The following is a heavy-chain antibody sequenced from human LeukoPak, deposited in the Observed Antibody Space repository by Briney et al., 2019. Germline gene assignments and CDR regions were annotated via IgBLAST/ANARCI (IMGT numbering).Heavy chain of an antibody. V-gene: IGHV1-69*05. CDR2: ITPIFGTA. CDR1: GGTFSSYA. J-gene: IGHJ6*03. CDR3: ARDALVSRRVDYYYYYMDV. Sequence: SVKVSCKASGGTFSSYAISWVRQAPGQGLEWMGRITPIFGTANYAQKFQGRVTITTDESTSTAYMELSSLRSEDTAVYYCARDALVSRRVDYYYYYMDVWGKGTTVTVSS. D-gene: IGHD2-21*01.